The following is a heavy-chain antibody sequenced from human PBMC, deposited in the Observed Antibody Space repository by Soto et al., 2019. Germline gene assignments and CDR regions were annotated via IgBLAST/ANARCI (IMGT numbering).Heavy chain of an antibody. Sequence: ASVKFSCKASGYTFTSYAMHWVRQAPGQMLEWMGWIKAGNGDAKXXXKFQVRVXXTRDASASIAXMGLSXLRSDDTGVYYCARSIVVVTALDYWRQGTLVTVSS. J-gene: IGHJ4*02. CDR2: IKAGNGDA. CDR3: ARSIVVVTALDY. D-gene: IGHD2-21*02. V-gene: IGHV1-3*01. CDR1: GYTFTSYA.